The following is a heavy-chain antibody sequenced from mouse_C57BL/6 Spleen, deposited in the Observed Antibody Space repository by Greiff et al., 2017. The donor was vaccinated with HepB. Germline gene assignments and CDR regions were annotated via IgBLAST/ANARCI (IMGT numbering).Heavy chain of an antibody. D-gene: IGHD2-1*01. Sequence: EVHLVESGGGLVKPGGSLKLSCAASGFTFSDYVMHWVRQAPEKGLEWVAYISSGSSTIYDADTVKGRFTISRDNAKNTLFLQMNSLRSADTAMYYCARRGFYYGIGELAYWGQGTLVTVSA. J-gene: IGHJ3*01. CDR1: GFTFSDYV. CDR3: ARRGFYYGIGELAY. V-gene: IGHV5-17*01. CDR2: ISSGSSTI.